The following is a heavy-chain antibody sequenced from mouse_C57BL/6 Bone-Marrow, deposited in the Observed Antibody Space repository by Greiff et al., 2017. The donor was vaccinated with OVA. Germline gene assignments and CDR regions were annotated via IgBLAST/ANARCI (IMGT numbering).Heavy chain of an antibody. V-gene: IGHV1-63*01. CDR3: SRRRFYGREFDY. CDR2: IYPGGGYT. J-gene: IGHJ2*01. CDR1: GYTFTNYW. Sequence: QVQLQQSGAELVRPGTSVKMSCKASGYTFTNYWIGWAKQRPGHGLEWIGDIYPGGGYTNYNEKFKGKPTLTADKSSSTAYMQFSSLTSEDSAIYYCSRRRFYGREFDYWGQGTTLTVSS. D-gene: IGHD1-1*01.